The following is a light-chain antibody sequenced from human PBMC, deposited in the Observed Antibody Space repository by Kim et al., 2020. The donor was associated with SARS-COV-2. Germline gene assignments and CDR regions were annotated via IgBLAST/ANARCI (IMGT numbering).Light chain of an antibody. CDR3: QAWDSGTVL. Sequence: SYELTQPPSVSVSPGQTASITCSGDELGDKYTCWYQQKPGQSPVLVIYQDKRRPSGIPERFSGSNSGNTATLTISGTQSMDEADYYCQAWDSGTVLFGGGTQLTVL. V-gene: IGLV3-1*01. CDR1: ELGDKY. J-gene: IGLJ2*01. CDR2: QDK.